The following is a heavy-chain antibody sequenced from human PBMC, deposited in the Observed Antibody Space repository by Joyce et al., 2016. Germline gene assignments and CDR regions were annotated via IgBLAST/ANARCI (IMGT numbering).Heavy chain of an antibody. CDR3: ARVMEGYAFDI. V-gene: IGHV3-21*01. Sequence: EVQLVESGGGLVKPGGSLRLSGAASGFTFNSSSLNWVRQAPGKGVEWVSSISSSSSHIDYADSVKGRFTVSRDNAKNSLYLRMNSLRAEDTAVYYCARVMEGYAFDIWGQGTMVTVSS. D-gene: IGHD1-1*01. CDR2: ISSSSSHI. CDR1: GFTFNSSS. J-gene: IGHJ3*02.